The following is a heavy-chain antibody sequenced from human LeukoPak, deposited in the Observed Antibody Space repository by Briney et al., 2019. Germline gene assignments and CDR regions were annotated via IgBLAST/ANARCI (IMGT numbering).Heavy chain of an antibody. J-gene: IGHJ4*02. V-gene: IGHV3-11*04. CDR2: ITSSRNTI. CDR3: ARPSVTRYSAYDTYFFDY. D-gene: IGHD5-12*01. Sequence: GGSLRPSCAASGFTFNNYYMSWIRHAPGKGLELVSYITSSRNTIYYADSVKGRFTISRDNAKNSLYLQMNSLRAEDTSIYYCARPSVTRYSAYDTYFFDYWGQGTLVTVSS. CDR1: GFTFNNYY.